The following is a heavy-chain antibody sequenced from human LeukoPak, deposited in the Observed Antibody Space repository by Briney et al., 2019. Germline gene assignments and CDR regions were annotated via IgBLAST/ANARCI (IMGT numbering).Heavy chain of an antibody. CDR3: ARGLEYYYGSGSYPTYYYYMDV. D-gene: IGHD3-10*01. J-gene: IGHJ6*03. Sequence: ASVKVSCKASGYTFTGYYMHWVRQAPGQGLEWMGWINPNSGGTNYAQKFQGRVTMTRDTSISTAYMELSSLRSEDTAVYYCARGLEYYYGSGSYPTYYYYMDVWGKGTTVTVSS. CDR1: GYTFTGYY. CDR2: INPNSGGT. V-gene: IGHV1-2*02.